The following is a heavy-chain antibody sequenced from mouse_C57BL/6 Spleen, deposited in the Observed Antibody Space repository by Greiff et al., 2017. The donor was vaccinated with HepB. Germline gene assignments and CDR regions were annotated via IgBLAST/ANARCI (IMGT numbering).Heavy chain of an antibody. CDR2: IYPGGGYT. J-gene: IGHJ4*01. CDR1: GYTFTNYW. Sequence: QVQLQQSGAELVRPGTSVKMSCKASGYTFTNYWIGWAKQRPGHGLEWIGDIYPGGGYTNYNEKFKGKATLTADKSSSTAYMQFSSLTSEDSAIYYCASGGYYDDYYAMDYWGQGTSVTVSS. D-gene: IGHD2-3*01. V-gene: IGHV1-63*01. CDR3: ASGGYYDDYYAMDY.